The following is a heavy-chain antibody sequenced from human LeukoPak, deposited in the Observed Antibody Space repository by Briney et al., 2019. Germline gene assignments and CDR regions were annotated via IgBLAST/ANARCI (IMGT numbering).Heavy chain of an antibody. CDR3: ARDYGGGQYFDY. D-gene: IGHD3-10*01. CDR2: IYHSGST. V-gene: IGHV4-59*12. CDR1: GGSISSYY. J-gene: IGHJ4*02. Sequence: SETLSLTCTVSGGSISSYYWSWIRQPPGKGLEWIGEIYHSGSTNYNPSLKSRVTISVDKSKNQFSLKLSSVTAADTAVYYCARDYGGGQYFDYWGQGTLVTVSS.